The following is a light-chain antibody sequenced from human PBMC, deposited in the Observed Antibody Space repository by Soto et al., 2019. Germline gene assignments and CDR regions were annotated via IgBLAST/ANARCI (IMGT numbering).Light chain of an antibody. Sequence: DIRLTQSPSLLSASVGDRVSITCRASQGIRSYLAWYQQSPGRAPKLLIYAASTLQSGVPSRFSGSGSGTEFTLTISSLQPEDFATYYCQQLNTFPITFGQGTRLEIK. CDR3: QQLNTFPIT. V-gene: IGKV1-9*01. J-gene: IGKJ5*01. CDR2: AAS. CDR1: QGIRSY.